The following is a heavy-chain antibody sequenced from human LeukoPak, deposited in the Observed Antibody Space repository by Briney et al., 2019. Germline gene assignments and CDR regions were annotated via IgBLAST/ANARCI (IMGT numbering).Heavy chain of an antibody. J-gene: IGHJ4*02. CDR2: ISDSGGYT. D-gene: IGHD3-16*02. CDR1: GLTFRTYA. CDR3: AKGGSYRSQPYFDY. V-gene: IGHV3-23*01. Sequence: GGSLRLSCAASGLTFRTYAMSWVRQAPGKGLEWVSSISDSGGYTFYADSVKGRFTISRDNSKNTVYLQMNSLRAEDSAVYYCAKGGSYRSQPYFDYWGQGTPVTVSS.